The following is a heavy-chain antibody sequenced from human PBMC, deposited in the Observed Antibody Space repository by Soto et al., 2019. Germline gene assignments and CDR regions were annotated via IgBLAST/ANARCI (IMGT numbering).Heavy chain of an antibody. Sequence: GESLKISCKGSGYSFTSYWIGWVRQMPGKGLEWMGIIYPGDSDTRYSPSFQGQVTISADKSISTAYLQWSSLKASDTAMYYCARTSAGGKYYYGMDVWGQRTTVTVSS. CDR3: ARTSAGGKYYYGMDV. CDR1: GYSFTSYW. CDR2: IYPGDSDT. D-gene: IGHD6-13*01. J-gene: IGHJ6*02. V-gene: IGHV5-51*01.